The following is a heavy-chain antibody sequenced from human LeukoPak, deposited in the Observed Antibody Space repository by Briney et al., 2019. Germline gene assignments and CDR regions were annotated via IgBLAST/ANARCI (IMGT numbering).Heavy chain of an antibody. D-gene: IGHD2-2*01. CDR1: GFTFRVYG. CDR2: ISSGGTTI. V-gene: IGHV3-48*04. CDR3: VRDFEVPAAAPDYYYFYYMDV. Sequence: GGSLRLSCAVPGFTFRVYGMTWVRQAPGKGLDWLSHISSGGTTIYYADSVKGRFTVSRDNVENSLFLQMNSLRVDDTAVYYCVRDFEVPAAAPDYYYFYYMDVWGTGTTVTVSS. J-gene: IGHJ6*03.